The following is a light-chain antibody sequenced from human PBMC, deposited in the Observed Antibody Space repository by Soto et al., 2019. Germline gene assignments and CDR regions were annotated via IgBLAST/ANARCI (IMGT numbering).Light chain of an antibody. CDR2: AAS. J-gene: IGKJ1*01. V-gene: IGKV1-8*01. Sequence: AIRMTQSPSSLSASTGDRVTITCRASQGISSYLAWYQQKPGKAPKLLFYAASTLQSGVPSRFSGSGSGTDFTLTISCLQSEDFATYYCQQYYSYLGTFGQGTKVDIK. CDR1: QGISSY. CDR3: QQYYSYLGT.